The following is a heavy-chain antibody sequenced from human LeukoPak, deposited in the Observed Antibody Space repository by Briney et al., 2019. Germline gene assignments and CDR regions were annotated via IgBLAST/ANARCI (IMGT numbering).Heavy chain of an antibody. CDR1: GFTFSSYA. D-gene: IGHD3-22*01. V-gene: IGHV3-30*04. Sequence: PGGSLRLSCAASGFTFSSYAIHWVRQAPGKGLEWVAVISYDGSNKYYAGSVKGRFTISRDNSKNTLYLQMNSLRAEDTAVYYCARAGGITMIREVKVLNAFDIWGQGTMVTVSS. J-gene: IGHJ3*02. CDR3: ARAGGITMIREVKVLNAFDI. CDR2: ISYDGSNK.